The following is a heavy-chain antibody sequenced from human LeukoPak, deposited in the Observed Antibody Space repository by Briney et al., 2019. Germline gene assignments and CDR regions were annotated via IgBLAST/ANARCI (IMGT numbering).Heavy chain of an antibody. V-gene: IGHV4-59*01. CDR2: IYYSGST. CDR3: ARAKYQLLSGVSGWFDP. Sequence: TSETLSLTCTVSGGSISSYYWSWIRQPPGKGLEWIGYIYYSGSTNYNPSLKSRVTISVDTSKNQFSLKLSSVTAADTAVYYCARAKYQLLSGVSGWFDPWGQGTLVTVSS. CDR1: GGSISSYY. J-gene: IGHJ5*02. D-gene: IGHD2-2*01.